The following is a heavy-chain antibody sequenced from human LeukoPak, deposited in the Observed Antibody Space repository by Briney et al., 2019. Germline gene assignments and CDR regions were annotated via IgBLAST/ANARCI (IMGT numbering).Heavy chain of an antibody. CDR2: IYYSGST. J-gene: IGHJ6*02. CDR1: GGSISSYY. Sequence: SETLSLTCTVSGGSISSYYWSWIRQPPGKGLEWIGYIYYSGSTNYNPSLKSRVTISVDTSKNQFSLKLSSVTAADTAVYYCARDSGYSYGYIGYYYYGMDVWGQGTTVTVSS. V-gene: IGHV4-59*01. CDR3: ARDSGYSYGYIGYYYYGMDV. D-gene: IGHD5-18*01.